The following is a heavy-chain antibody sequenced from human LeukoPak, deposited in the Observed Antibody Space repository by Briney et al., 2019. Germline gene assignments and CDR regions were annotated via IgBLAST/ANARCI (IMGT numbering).Heavy chain of an antibody. V-gene: IGHV1-46*01. CDR3: ARDKINGGSYYFDY. J-gene: IGHJ4*02. Sequence: ASVKVSCKTSGYTFTVHYIHWLRQAPGQGLEWMGIINPSGGSTSYAQKFQGRVTMTRDMSTSTVYMELSSLRSEDTAVYYCARDKINGGSYYFDYWGQGTLVTVSS. CDR1: GYTFTVHY. D-gene: IGHD1-26*01. CDR2: INPSGGST.